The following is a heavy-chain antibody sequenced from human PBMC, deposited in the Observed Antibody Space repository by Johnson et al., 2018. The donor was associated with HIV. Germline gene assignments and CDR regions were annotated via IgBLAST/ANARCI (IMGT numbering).Heavy chain of an antibody. J-gene: IGHJ3*02. Sequence: MLLVESGGGVVQPGGSLRLSCAASGFTVSSNYMSWVRQAPGKGLEWVSIIYSGGRAYYADSVKGRFIISRDNSKNTLYLQMNSLRAEDTAVYYCARAIVTPDEVAFDIWGQGTLVTVSS. V-gene: IGHV3-66*01. CDR3: ARAIVTPDEVAFDI. CDR2: IYSGGRA. CDR1: GFTVSSNY. D-gene: IGHD5-18*01.